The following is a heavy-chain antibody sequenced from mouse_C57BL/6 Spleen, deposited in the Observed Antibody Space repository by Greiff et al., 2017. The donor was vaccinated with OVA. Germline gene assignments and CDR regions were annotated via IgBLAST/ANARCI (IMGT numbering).Heavy chain of an antibody. CDR3: TGGYDGDY. D-gene: IGHD2-2*01. V-gene: IGHV1-15*01. J-gene: IGHJ2*01. Sequence: QVQLKESGAELVRPGASVTLSCKASGYTFTDYEMHWVKQTPVHGLEWIGAIDPETGGTAYNQKFKGKAILTADKSSSTAYMELRSLTSEDSAVYYCTGGYDGDYWGQGTTLTVSS. CDR2: IDPETGGT. CDR1: GYTFTDYE.